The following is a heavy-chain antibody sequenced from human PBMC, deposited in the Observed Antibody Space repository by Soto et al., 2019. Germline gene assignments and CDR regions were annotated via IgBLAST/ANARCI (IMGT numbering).Heavy chain of an antibody. CDR2: ISGSGDST. Sequence: GGSLRLSCAASGVTFSSYAMSWVRQAPGKGLEWVSAISGSGDSTYYADSVKGRFTIPRDNSKNTLYLQMNSLRAEDTAVYYCAKPLYYDFWSGANWFAPWGQGTLVPVSS. CDR3: AKPLYYDFWSGANWFAP. D-gene: IGHD3-3*01. CDR1: GVTFSSYA. J-gene: IGHJ5*02. V-gene: IGHV3-23*01.